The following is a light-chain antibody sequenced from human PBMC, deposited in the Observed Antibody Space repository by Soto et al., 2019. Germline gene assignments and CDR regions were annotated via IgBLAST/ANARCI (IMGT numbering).Light chain of an antibody. J-gene: IGKJ1*01. Sequence: EIVLTQSPGTLSLSPGERATVSCRASQSVSSSYSAWYQQKPGQAPRLLIYGASSRATGIPDRFSGSGSGTDFTLTISRLEPEDFAVYYCQQYTYSSWTFGQGTKVEIK. CDR2: GAS. CDR3: QQYTYSSWT. CDR1: QSVSSSY. V-gene: IGKV3-20*01.